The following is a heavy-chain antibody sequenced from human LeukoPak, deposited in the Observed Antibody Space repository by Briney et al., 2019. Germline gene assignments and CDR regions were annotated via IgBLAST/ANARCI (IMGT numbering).Heavy chain of an antibody. J-gene: IGHJ3*02. CDR1: GFTFSSYA. D-gene: IGHD4-17*01. CDR2: ISGSGGST. CDR3: AKDLSRDDYGDYAAKDAFDI. V-gene: IGHV3-23*01. Sequence: PGGSLRLSCAASGFTFSSYAMSWVRQAPGKGLEWVSAISGSGGSTYYADSVKGRFTISRDNSKNTLYLQMNSLRAEDTAVYYCAKDLSRDDYGDYAAKDAFDIWGQGTMVTVSS.